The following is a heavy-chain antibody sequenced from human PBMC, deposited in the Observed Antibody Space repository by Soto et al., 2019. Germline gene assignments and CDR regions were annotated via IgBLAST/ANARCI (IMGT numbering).Heavy chain of an antibody. CDR2: IYHSGST. D-gene: IGHD6-6*01. CDR3: ARGRVAARHPYFDY. V-gene: IGHV4-4*02. Sequence: QVQLQESGPGLVKPSGTLSLTCAVSGGSISSSNWWSWVRQPPGKGLEWIGEIYHSGSTNYNPSLKSRVTISVDTSKNQFSLKLSSVTAADTAVYYCARGRVAARHPYFDYWGQGTLVTVSS. CDR1: GGSISSSNW. J-gene: IGHJ4*02.